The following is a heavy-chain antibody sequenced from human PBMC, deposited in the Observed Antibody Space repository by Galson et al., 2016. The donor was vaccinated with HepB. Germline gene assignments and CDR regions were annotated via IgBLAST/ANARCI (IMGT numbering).Heavy chain of an antibody. D-gene: IGHD2-15*01. V-gene: IGHV1-18*01. Sequence: SVKVSCKASGYTFTSYGISWVRQAPGQGLEWMGWISTYDGDTNYAQNLQGRVTMTTDTSTTTAYMELRSLRSDDTAMYYCARDWYCSAGSCYDAFDIWGQGTMVTVS. CDR3: ARDWYCSAGSCYDAFDI. J-gene: IGHJ3*02. CDR2: ISTYDGDT. CDR1: GYTFTSYG.